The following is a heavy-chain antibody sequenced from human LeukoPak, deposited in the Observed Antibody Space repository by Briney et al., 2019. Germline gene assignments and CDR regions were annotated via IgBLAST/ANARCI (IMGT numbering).Heavy chain of an antibody. CDR2: INPNSGGT. CDR3: ARDGSIIGAFDI. Sequence: ASVKVSCKASGYAFTGYYMHWVRQAPGQGLEWMGWINPNSGGTNYAQKFQGRVTMTRDTSISTAYMELSRLRSDDTAVYYCARDGSIIGAFDIWGQGTMVTVSS. D-gene: IGHD1-14*01. CDR1: GYAFTGYY. J-gene: IGHJ3*02. V-gene: IGHV1-2*02.